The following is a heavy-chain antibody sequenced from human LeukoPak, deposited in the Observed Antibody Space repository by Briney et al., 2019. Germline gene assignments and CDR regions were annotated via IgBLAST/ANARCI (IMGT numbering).Heavy chain of an antibody. CDR3: AKDPTTEPFV. CDR1: GFTFSSYG. V-gene: IGHV3-33*06. CDR2: IWYDGSNK. D-gene: IGHD4-17*01. Sequence: PGGSLRLSCAASGFTFSSYGMHWVRQAPGKGLEWVALIWYDGSNKYYADSVKGRFTISRDNSKNTLYLQMNSLRAEDTAVCYCAKDPTTEPFVWGQGTLVTVSS. J-gene: IGHJ4*02.